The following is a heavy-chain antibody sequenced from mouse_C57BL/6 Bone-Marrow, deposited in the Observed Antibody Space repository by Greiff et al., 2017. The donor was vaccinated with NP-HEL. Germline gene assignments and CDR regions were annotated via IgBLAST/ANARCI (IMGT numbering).Heavy chain of an antibody. V-gene: IGHV1-53*01. CDR1: GYTFTSYW. CDR3: ARSVNRYYGSRFAY. CDR2: INPSNGGT. Sequence: VQLQQPGTELVKPGASVKLSCKASGYTFTSYWMHWVKQRPGQGLEWIGNINPSNGGTNYNEKFKSKATLTVDKSSSTAYMQLSSLTSGDSAVYYCARSVNRYYGSRFAYWGQGTLVTVSA. D-gene: IGHD1-1*01. J-gene: IGHJ3*01.